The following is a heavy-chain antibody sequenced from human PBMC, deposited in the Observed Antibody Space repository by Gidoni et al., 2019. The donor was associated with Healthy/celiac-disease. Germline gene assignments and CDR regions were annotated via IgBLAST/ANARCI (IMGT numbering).Heavy chain of an antibody. D-gene: IGHD3-22*01. J-gene: IGHJ2*01. CDR1: GFTFSSYA. CDR2: ISYDGSNK. Sequence: QVQLVESGGGVVQPGRSLRLSCAASGFTFSSYAMHWVRQAPGKGLEWVAVISYDGSNKYYADSVKGRFTISRDNSKNALYLQMNSLRAEDTAVYYCARDAPRTYYYDSSGPEIAGYFDLWGRGTLVTVSS. V-gene: IGHV3-30*04. CDR3: ARDAPRTYYYDSSGPEIAGYFDL.